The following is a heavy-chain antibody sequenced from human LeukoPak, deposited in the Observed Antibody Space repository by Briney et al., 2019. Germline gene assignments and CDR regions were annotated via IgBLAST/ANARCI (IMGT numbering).Heavy chain of an antibody. CDR2: IYYTGST. J-gene: IGHJ4*02. Sequence: SETLSLTCTVSGYSISSGYYWGWIRQAPGKGLEWLGYIYYTGSTTYNPSVKSRITISLDTSKKQISLKLRSVTAADTAVYYCARRGSWGGPRPFDYWGQGSLVTVSS. CDR3: ARRGSWGGPRPFDY. D-gene: IGHD2-21*01. CDR1: GYSISSGYY. V-gene: IGHV4-61*01.